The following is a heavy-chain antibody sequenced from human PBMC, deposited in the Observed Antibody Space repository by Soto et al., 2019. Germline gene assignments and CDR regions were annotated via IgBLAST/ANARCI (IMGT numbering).Heavy chain of an antibody. J-gene: IGHJ4*02. CDR1: GFTFSSYA. Sequence: AGSLRLSCAASGFTFSSYAMSWVRQAPGKGLEWVSAISGSGGSTYYADSVKGRFTISRDNSKNTLYLQMNSLRAEDTAVYYCAKVDSGSYLGLVDYWGQGTLVTVSS. D-gene: IGHD1-26*01. CDR3: AKVDSGSYLGLVDY. CDR2: ISGSGGST. V-gene: IGHV3-23*01.